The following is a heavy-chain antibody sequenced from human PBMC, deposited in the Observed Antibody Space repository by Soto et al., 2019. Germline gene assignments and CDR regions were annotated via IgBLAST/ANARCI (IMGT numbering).Heavy chain of an antibody. J-gene: IGHJ4*02. CDR3: AKGRGSGYDLYYFDY. CDR2: ISYDGSNK. CDR1: GFTFSSYG. Sequence: QVQLVESGGGVVQPGRSLRLSCAASGFTFSSYGMHWVRQAPGKGLEWVAVISYDGSNKYYADSVKGRFTISRDNSKNTLYLQMNSLRAEDTAVYYCAKGRGSGYDLYYFDYWGQGTLVTVSS. V-gene: IGHV3-30*18. D-gene: IGHD5-12*01.